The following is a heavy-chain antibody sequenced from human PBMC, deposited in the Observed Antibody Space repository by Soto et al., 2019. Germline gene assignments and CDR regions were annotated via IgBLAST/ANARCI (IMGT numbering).Heavy chain of an antibody. V-gene: IGHV3-9*01. CDR2: IRWNSGSI. CDR3: AKSLGSYGDYVSG. D-gene: IGHD4-17*01. CDR1: GFTFDDYA. Sequence: EVQLVESGGGLVQPGRSLRLSCAASGFTFDDYAMHWVRQAPGKGLEWVSGIRWNSGSIGYADSVKGRFTISRDNAKNSLYLQMNSLRAEDTALYYCAKSLGSYGDYVSGWGQGTLVTVSS. J-gene: IGHJ4*02.